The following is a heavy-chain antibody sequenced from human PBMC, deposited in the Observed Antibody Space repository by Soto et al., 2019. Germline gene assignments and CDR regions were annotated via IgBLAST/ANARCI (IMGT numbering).Heavy chain of an antibody. CDR3: ARGRGLAARPQHLDY. D-gene: IGHD6-6*01. J-gene: IGHJ4*02. CDR1: GFMFTVYA. CDR2: MSYDGSDK. V-gene: IGHV3-30-3*01. Sequence: QVQLVESGGGVVQPGRSLRLSCEASGFMFTVYAMHWVRQAPGKGLEWVAVMSYDGSDKFYRASVKGRFTISRDISKNTLFLEMTSLRPEDTALYICARGRGLAARPQHLDYWGQGTLVNVSS.